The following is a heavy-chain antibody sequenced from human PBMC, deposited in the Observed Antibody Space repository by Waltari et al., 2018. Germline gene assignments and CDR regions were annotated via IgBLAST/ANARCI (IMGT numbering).Heavy chain of an antibody. J-gene: IGHJ4*02. CDR1: GDAIGLYR. CDR3: AREGIADRDSIFDV. CDR2: VFASGST. V-gene: IGHV4-4*07. Sequence: QVRLEESGPRLVKPSGTLSLTCSVTGDAIGLYRWTWIRQSAVQGLEWIGRVFASGSTNFNPSLRSRVTMSVDKSKIQFSLEMTSMTAADTATYYCAREGIADRDSIFDVWGQGILVTVSS. D-gene: IGHD6-13*01.